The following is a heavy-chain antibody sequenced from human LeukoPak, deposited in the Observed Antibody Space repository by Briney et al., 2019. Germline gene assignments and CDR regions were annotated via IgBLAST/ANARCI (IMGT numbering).Heavy chain of an antibody. CDR2: IWYDGSNK. D-gene: IGHD2-21*02. Sequence: GGSLRLSCAASGFTFSSYGMHWVRQAPGKGLEWVAVIWYDGSNKYYADSVKGRFTIFRDNSKNTLYLQMNSLRAEDTAVYYCARDPCGGDCYAFDIWGQGAMVTVSS. CDR3: ARDPCGGDCYAFDI. V-gene: IGHV3-33*01. J-gene: IGHJ3*02. CDR1: GFTFSSYG.